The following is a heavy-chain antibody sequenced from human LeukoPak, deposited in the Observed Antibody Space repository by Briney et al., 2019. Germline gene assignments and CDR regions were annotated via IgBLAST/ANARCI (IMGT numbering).Heavy chain of an antibody. CDR2: ISGYNGNT. J-gene: IGHJ1*01. V-gene: IGHV1-18*01. CDR3: AIASSGWAPEYFHH. Sequence: GASVKVSCKASGYTFTNYGISWVRQAPGQGLEWMGWISGYNGNTKYKQKLQDRVTLATDTSTSTAYMELRSLRSDDTAVYYCAIASSGWAPEYFHHWGQGTLVTVSS. CDR1: GYTFTNYG. D-gene: IGHD6-19*01.